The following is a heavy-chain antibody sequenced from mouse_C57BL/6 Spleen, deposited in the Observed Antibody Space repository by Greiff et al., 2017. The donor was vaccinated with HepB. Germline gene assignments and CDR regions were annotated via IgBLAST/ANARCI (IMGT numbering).Heavy chain of an antibody. V-gene: IGHV1-61*01. Sequence: VQLQQPGAELVRPGSSVKLSCKASGYTFTSYWMDWVKQRPGQGLEWIGNIYPSDSETHYNQKFKDKATLTVDKSSSTAYMQLSSLTSEDSAVYYCARSIYYDYDGDYAMDYWGQGTSVTVSS. CDR3: ARSIYYDYDGDYAMDY. D-gene: IGHD2-4*01. J-gene: IGHJ4*01. CDR1: GYTFTSYW. CDR2: IYPSDSET.